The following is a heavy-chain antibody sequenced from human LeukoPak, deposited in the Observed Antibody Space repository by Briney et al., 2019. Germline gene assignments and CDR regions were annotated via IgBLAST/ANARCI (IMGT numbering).Heavy chain of an antibody. CDR3: ARHIRYCSSTSCYAFDI. Sequence: GESLKISCKGSGYSFTSYWIGWVRQMPGKGLDWMGIIYPGDSDTRYSPSFQGQVTISADKSISTAYLQWSSLKASDTAMYYCARHIRYCSSTSCYAFDIWGQGTMVTVSS. CDR1: GYSFTSYW. J-gene: IGHJ3*02. D-gene: IGHD2-2*01. CDR2: IYPGDSDT. V-gene: IGHV5-51*01.